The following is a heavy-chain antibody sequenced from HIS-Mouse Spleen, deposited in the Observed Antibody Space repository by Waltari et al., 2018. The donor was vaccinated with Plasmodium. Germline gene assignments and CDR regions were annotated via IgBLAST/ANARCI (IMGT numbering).Heavy chain of an antibody. D-gene: IGHD6-13*01. CDR3: ASSWYWYFDL. V-gene: IGHV3-7*01. Sequence: EVQLVESGGGLVQPGGSLRLSCAASGFTFSSYWMSWVRQAPGKGREWVANIKQDGSEKYYVDAVKGRFTISRDNAKNSLYLQMNSLRAEDTAVYYCASSWYWYFDLWGRVTLVTVSS. J-gene: IGHJ2*01. CDR2: IKQDGSEK. CDR1: GFTFSSYW.